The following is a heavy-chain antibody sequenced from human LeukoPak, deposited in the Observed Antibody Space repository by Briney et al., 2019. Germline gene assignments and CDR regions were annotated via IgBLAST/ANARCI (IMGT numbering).Heavy chain of an antibody. CDR2: INPNSGGT. J-gene: IGHJ4*02. CDR1: GYTFTGYY. V-gene: IGHV1-2*06. D-gene: IGHD1-26*01. CDR3: ATISSYSGESYGGSDY. Sequence: ASVKVSCKASGYTFTGYYMHWVRQAPGQGLEWMGRINPNSGGTNYAQKFQGRVTMTRDTSISTAYMELSRLRSDDTAVNYCATISSYSGESYGGSDYWGQGTLVTVSS.